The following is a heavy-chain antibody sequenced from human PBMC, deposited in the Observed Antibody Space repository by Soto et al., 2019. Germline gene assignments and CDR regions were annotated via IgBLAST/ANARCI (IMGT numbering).Heavy chain of an antibody. D-gene: IGHD2-2*01. J-gene: IGHJ6*02. Sequence: ESVGGLVQPGRSLRLSCAASGFTFSNYGMHWVRQAPGKGLEWVSVISYDGSNKYYADSVKGRFTISRDNSKNTLYLQMNSLRAEDTAVYYCAKAVGYCSSSSCRDYYYYYGMGVWGQGTTVTVSS. CDR3: AKAVGYCSSSSCRDYYYYYGMGV. CDR2: ISYDGSNK. V-gene: IGHV3-30*18. CDR1: GFTFSNYG.